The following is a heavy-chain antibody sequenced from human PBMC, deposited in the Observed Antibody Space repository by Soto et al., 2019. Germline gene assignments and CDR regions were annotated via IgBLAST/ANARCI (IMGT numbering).Heavy chain of an antibody. CDR1: GGSISSSNW. CDR3: ARVRQGCSSTSCYFDP. CDR2: IHHSGST. Sequence: PSETLSLTCAVSGGSISSSNWWNWVRQPPGKGLEWIGEIHHSGSTNYNPSLKSRVTISVDKSKNQFSLKLNSVTAADTAVYYCARVRQGCSSTSCYFDPWGQGTLVTVYS. V-gene: IGHV4-4*02. D-gene: IGHD2-2*01. J-gene: IGHJ5*02.